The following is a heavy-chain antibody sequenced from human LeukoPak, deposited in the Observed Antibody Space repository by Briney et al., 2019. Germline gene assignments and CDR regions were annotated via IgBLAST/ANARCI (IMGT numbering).Heavy chain of an antibody. J-gene: IGHJ4*02. CDR1: WFTLSSFG. D-gene: IGHD3-9*01. Sequence: GGSLRLSCAASWFTLSSFGMSWVRQAPGKGLEWVSAISGSSGRTYYADAVKGRFTVSRDISKNTVSLQMNRLRADDTAMYHCAKDRFYDILTGYPDYWGQGTLVTVSS. CDR2: ISGSSGRT. CDR3: AKDRFYDILTGYPDY. V-gene: IGHV3-23*01.